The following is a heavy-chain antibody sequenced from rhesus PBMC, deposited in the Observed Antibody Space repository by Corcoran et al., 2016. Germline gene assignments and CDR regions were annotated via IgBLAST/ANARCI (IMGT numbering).Heavy chain of an antibody. J-gene: IGHJ4*01. CDR3: ASGYCTGSGCYAFDY. CDR2: ISYDGSKK. V-gene: IGHV3-54*02. Sequence: EVQLVESGGGLVQPGGSLRLSCAASGFTFSSYGMHWVRQAQGKGLEWVAVISYDGSKKYDADSVKDRFTISRDNSKNMLYLQMNNLKLEDTAVYYCASGYCTGSGCYAFDYWGQGVLVTVSS. CDR1: GFTFSSYG. D-gene: IGHD2-21*01.